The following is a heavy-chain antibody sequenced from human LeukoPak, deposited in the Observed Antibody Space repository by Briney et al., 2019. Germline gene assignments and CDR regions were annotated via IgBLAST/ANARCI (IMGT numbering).Heavy chain of an antibody. D-gene: IGHD2-21*01. CDR3: VRDVWGDRDSYFDY. V-gene: IGHV3-74*01. CDR2: INSDGRST. Sequence: GGSLRLSCAASGFTFSSYWMHWVRQAPGKGLVWVSRINSDGRSTSYVDSLKARFIISRDNAKNTLYLQMNSLRAEDTAVYYCVRDVWGDRDSYFDYWGQGSLVTVSS. CDR1: GFTFSSYW. J-gene: IGHJ4*02.